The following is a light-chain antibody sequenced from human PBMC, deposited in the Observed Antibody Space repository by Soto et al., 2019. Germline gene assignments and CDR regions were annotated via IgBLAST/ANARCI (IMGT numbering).Light chain of an antibody. CDR3: QQLNSYPL. Sequence: DIPLNQSPSFLSASVGDRVTITCRASQGISSYLAWYQQKPGKAPKLLIYAASTLQSGVPSRFSGSGSGTEFTLTISSLQPEDFATYYCQQLNSYPLFGGGTKVDIK. J-gene: IGKJ4*01. CDR1: QGISSY. CDR2: AAS. V-gene: IGKV1-9*01.